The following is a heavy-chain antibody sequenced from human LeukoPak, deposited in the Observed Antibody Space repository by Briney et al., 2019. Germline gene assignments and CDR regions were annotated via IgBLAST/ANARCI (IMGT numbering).Heavy chain of an antibody. Sequence: GRSLRLSCAASGLTFSSYWMHWVRQAPGKGLVWVSRINSDGSSTSYADSVKGRFTISRDNAKNTLYLQMNSLRSEDTAVYYCAGDGIYGDYGHWGQGILVTVSS. CDR1: GLTFSSYW. V-gene: IGHV3-74*01. CDR2: INSDGSST. D-gene: IGHD4-17*01. J-gene: IGHJ4*02. CDR3: AGDGIYGDYGH.